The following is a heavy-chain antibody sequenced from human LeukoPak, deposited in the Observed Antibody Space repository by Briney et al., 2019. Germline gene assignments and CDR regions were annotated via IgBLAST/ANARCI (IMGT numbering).Heavy chain of an antibody. CDR1: GFTFSSYS. CDR2: ISSSSSYI. Sequence: PGGSLRLSWAASGFTFSSYSMNWVRQAAGKGLEWVSSISSSSSYIYYADSVKGRFTISRDNAKNSLYLQMNSLRAEDTAVYYCAREQQLVFDYWGQGTLVTVSS. J-gene: IGHJ4*02. D-gene: IGHD6-13*01. CDR3: AREQQLVFDY. V-gene: IGHV3-21*01.